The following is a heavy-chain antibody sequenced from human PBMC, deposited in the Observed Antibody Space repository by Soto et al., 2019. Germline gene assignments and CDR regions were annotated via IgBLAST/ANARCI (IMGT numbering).Heavy chain of an antibody. J-gene: IGHJ4*02. D-gene: IGHD4-17*01. V-gene: IGHV4-59*08. Sequence: QVQLQESGPGLVKPSETLSLTCTVSGGSISSYYWSWIRQPPGKGLEWIGYIYYSGSTNYNPSLTRRVTIPADSSNSQSAPKLSSATAADTPVYFCAGHEPLHGDYEYWGQGAMVTVSS. CDR2: IYYSGST. CDR3: AGHEPLHGDYEY. CDR1: GGSISSYY.